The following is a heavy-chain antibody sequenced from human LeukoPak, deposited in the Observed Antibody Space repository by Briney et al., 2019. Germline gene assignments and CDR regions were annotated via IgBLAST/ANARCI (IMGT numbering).Heavy chain of an antibody. Sequence: SETLSLTCTVSGGSISSYYWSWIRQPPGKGLEWIGYIYYSGSTNYNPSLKSRVTISVDTSKNQFSLKLSSVTAADTAVYYCARFASGYSSSWYFSGQYYWGQGTLVTVSS. CDR3: ARFASGYSSSWYFSGQYY. V-gene: IGHV4-59*12. CDR2: IYYSGST. J-gene: IGHJ4*02. CDR1: GGSISSYY. D-gene: IGHD6-13*01.